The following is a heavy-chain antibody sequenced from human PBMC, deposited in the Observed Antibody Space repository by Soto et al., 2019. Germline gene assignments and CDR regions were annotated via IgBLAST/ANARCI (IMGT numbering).Heavy chain of an antibody. D-gene: IGHD3-16*01. Sequence: EVQLVESGGDFVQHGGSLRLSCAASGFTFSSYWMHWVRQVPGKGLVWVSRINSDGCRVNYADSVKGRFASSRHNAMNTLHLHGIRLTVEDTAVYSWARGGSIAYYQDFWVGGPLVTVAS. V-gene: IGHV3-74*01. CDR2: INSDGCRV. J-gene: IGHJ4*02. CDR1: GFTFSSYW. CDR3: ARGGSIAYYQDF.